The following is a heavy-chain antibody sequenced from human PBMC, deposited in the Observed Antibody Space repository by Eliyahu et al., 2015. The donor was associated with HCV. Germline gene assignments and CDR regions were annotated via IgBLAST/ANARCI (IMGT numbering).Heavy chain of an antibody. CDR1: GFTFXSYA. CDR3: AKDTPGGGAGVGFDY. CDR2: ISTSGGTT. Sequence: EVQLLESGGGLVQPGGSLRLSCAAXGFTFXSYAMSWXRQAPGKGLEWVSLISTSGGTTDYADSVKGPFTISRDNSKSTLYLQLNSLRAEDTAVYYCAKDTPGGGAGVGFDYWGQGTLVTVSS. J-gene: IGHJ4*02. D-gene: IGHD2-15*01. V-gene: IGHV3-23*01.